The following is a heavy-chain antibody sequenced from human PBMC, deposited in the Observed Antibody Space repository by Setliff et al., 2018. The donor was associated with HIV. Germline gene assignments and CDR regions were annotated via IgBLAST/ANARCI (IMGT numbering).Heavy chain of an antibody. D-gene: IGHD3-10*01. CDR2: IIPVVDAP. Sequence: ASVKVSCKASGASFNILGFTWVRQAPGQGLEWVGGIIPVVDAPIYAQRFQGRVVITADKSTGTAYMQLSSLKFEDTAVYYCATRPPGVHGFSIWGQGTMVTVSS. J-gene: IGHJ3*02. V-gene: IGHV1-69*06. CDR1: GASFNILG. CDR3: ATRPPGVHGFSI.